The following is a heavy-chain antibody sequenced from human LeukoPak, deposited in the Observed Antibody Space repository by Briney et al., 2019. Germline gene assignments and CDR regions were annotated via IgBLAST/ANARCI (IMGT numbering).Heavy chain of an antibody. CDR3: ARDRGRWLQDY. D-gene: IGHD5-24*01. Sequence: GGSLRLSCAASGFTFSSYSMNWVRQAPGKGLEWVSYISSSSSTIYYADSVKGRFTISGDNAKNTLYLQMNSLRAEDTAVYYCARDRGRWLQDYWGQGTLVTVSS. V-gene: IGHV3-48*04. CDR1: GFTFSSYS. J-gene: IGHJ4*02. CDR2: ISSSSSTI.